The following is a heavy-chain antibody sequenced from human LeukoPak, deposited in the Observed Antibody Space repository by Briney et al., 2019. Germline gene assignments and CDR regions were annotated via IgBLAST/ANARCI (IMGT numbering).Heavy chain of an antibody. CDR3: ARAEPDLIVVVPAAISVWTSDYYYMDV. V-gene: IGHV1-2*02. Sequence: GASVKVSCKASGYTFTGYYMHWVRQAPGQGLEWMGWINPNSGGTNYAQKFQGRVTMTRDTSISTAYMELRSLRSDDTAVYYCARAEPDLIVVVPAAISVWTSDYYYMDVWGKGTTLTVSS. CDR2: INPNSGGT. D-gene: IGHD2-2*02. CDR1: GYTFTGYY. J-gene: IGHJ6*03.